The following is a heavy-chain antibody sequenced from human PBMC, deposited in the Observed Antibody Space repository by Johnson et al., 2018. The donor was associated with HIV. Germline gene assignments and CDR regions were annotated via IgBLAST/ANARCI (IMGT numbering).Heavy chain of an antibody. D-gene: IGHD5-12*01. CDR3: ARDRRLADVFDI. V-gene: IGHV3-9*01. Sequence: VQLVESGGGLVQPGRSLRLSCAASGFTFDDYAMHWVRQAPGKGLEWVSGISWNSGSTGYADSVKGRFTISRDNAKNSLYLQMNSLRAEDTALYYCARDRRLADVFDIWGQGTMVTVSS. J-gene: IGHJ3*02. CDR1: GFTFDDYA. CDR2: ISWNSGST.